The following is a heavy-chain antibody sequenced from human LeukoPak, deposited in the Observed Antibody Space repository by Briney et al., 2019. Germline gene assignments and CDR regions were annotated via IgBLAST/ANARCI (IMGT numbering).Heavy chain of an antibody. CDR3: AKDSPGIVGAGYFDY. D-gene: IGHD1-26*01. CDR2: ISGSGVST. Sequence: PGGSLRLSCAASGFTFSSYAMNWVRQAPGKGLEWVSHISGSGVSTYYADSVKGRFTFSRDNSKNTLYLQMNSLRAEDTAVYYCAKDSPGIVGAGYFDYWGQGTLVTVSS. J-gene: IGHJ4*02. V-gene: IGHV3-23*01. CDR1: GFTFSSYA.